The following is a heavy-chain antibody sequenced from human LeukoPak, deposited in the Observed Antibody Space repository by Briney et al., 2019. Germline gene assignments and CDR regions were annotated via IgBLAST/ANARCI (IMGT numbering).Heavy chain of an antibody. CDR3: ARDRFTLYGDYGY. CDR1: GYTFSTYG. CDR2: ISAQNGNT. Sequence: GASVKVSCKASGYTFSTYGISWVRQAPGQGLEWMGWISAQNGNTNYAQKFQGRVTLTTDTSTSTAYMELRSLRSDDSAVYYCARDRFTLYGDYGYSGQGTLVTVSS. D-gene: IGHD4-17*01. V-gene: IGHV1-18*01. J-gene: IGHJ4*02.